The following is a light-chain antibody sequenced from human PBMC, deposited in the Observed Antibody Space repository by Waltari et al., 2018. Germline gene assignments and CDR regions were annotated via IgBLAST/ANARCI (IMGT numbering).Light chain of an antibody. J-gene: IGLJ1*01. Sequence: QSALTQPASVSGSPGQSITISCTGTSSDVGGYIFASWYQVHPGKVPKLIIYEVKRRPSGFSNRFSGSKSGNTASLTISVLQAEDEADFYCSSYASSGTLVFGSGTKVTVL. CDR1: SSDVGGYIF. CDR3: SSYASSGTLV. V-gene: IGLV2-14*01. CDR2: EVK.